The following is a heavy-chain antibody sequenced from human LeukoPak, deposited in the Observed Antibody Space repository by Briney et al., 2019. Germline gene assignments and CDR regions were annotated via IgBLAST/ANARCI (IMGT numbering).Heavy chain of an antibody. V-gene: IGHV1-18*01. CDR2: ISAYNGNT. Sequence: ASAKVSCKASGYTFTSYGISWVRQAPGQGLEWMGWISAYNGNTNYAQKLQGRVTMTTDTSTSTAYMELRSLRSDDTAVYYCARLGGPRDYYYGMDVWGQGTTVTVSS. CDR3: ARLGGPRDYYYGMDV. D-gene: IGHD2-15*01. J-gene: IGHJ6*02. CDR1: GYTFTSYG.